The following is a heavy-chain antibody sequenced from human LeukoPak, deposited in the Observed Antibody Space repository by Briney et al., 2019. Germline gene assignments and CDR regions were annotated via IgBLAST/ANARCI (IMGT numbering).Heavy chain of an antibody. J-gene: IGHJ4*02. D-gene: IGHD3-3*01. Sequence: GGSLRLSCAASGFTFSSYAMSWVRQASGKGLEWVSAISGSGGSTYYADSVKGRFTISRDNSKNTLYLQMNSLRAEDTAVYYCAKAGDFWSYFDYWGQGTLVTVSS. CDR2: ISGSGGST. CDR1: GFTFSSYA. CDR3: AKAGDFWSYFDY. V-gene: IGHV3-23*01.